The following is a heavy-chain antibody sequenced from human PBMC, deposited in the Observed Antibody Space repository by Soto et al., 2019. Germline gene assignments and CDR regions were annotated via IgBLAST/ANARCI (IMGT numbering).Heavy chain of an antibody. D-gene: IGHD6-19*01. CDR2: IIPIFGTA. CDR3: ARHDSSGWSSYYYYGMDV. CDR1: GGTFSSYA. Sequence: QVQLVQSGAEVKKPGSSVKVSCKASGGTFSSYAISWVRQAPGQGLEWMGGIIPIFGTANYAQKFQGTVTITADQSTSTAYMELSSRRSEGTAVYYGARHDSSGWSSYYYYGMDVWGQGTTVTVSS. V-gene: IGHV1-69*01. J-gene: IGHJ6*02.